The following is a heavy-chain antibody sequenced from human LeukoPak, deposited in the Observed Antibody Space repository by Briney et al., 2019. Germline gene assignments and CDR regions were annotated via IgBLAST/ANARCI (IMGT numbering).Heavy chain of an antibody. CDR3: AREIGITIFGFDP. Sequence: SETLSLTCTVSGGSISNYYWSWIRQSAGKGLEWIGRIYSTGSTNYNPSLKSRVTMSVDASKNQFSLKLNSVTAADTAVYYCAREIGITIFGFDPWGQGTLVTVSS. J-gene: IGHJ5*02. D-gene: IGHD3-3*01. CDR1: GGSISNYY. V-gene: IGHV4-4*07. CDR2: IYSTGST.